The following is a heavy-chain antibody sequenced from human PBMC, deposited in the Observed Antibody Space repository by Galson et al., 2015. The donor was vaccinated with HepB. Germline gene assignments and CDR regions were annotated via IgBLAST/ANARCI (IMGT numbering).Heavy chain of an antibody. Sequence: SLRLSCAASGFTFSSYAMSWVRQAPGKGLEWVSAISGSGGSTYYADSVKGRFTISRDNSKNTLYLQMNSLRAEDTAVYYCAKLPLGYCSGGSCYSPLGYWGQGTLVTASS. J-gene: IGHJ4*02. D-gene: IGHD2-15*01. V-gene: IGHV3-23*01. CDR1: GFTFSSYA. CDR3: AKLPLGYCSGGSCYSPLGY. CDR2: ISGSGGST.